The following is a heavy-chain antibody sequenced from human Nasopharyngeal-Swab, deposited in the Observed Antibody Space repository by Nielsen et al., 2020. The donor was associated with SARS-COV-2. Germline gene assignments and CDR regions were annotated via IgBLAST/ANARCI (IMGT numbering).Heavy chain of an antibody. CDR1: GFTFSDYY. CDR2: ISSSGSTI. Sequence: GGSLRLSCAASGFTFSDYYMSWIRQAPGKGLEWVSYISSSGSTIYYADSVKGRFTISRDNAKNSLYLQMNSLRAEDTAVYYCASSQAYNWNDSDAFDIWGQGQWSPSPQ. D-gene: IGHD1-1*01. J-gene: IGHJ3*02. CDR3: ASSQAYNWNDSDAFDI. V-gene: IGHV3-11*04.